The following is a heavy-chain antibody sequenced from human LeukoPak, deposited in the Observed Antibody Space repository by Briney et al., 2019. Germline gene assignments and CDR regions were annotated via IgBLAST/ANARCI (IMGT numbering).Heavy chain of an antibody. J-gene: IGHJ4*02. D-gene: IGHD1-7*01. CDR3: VKDLTATTSA. CDR1: GFSFSSYA. Sequence: GGSLRLSCAASGFSFSSYAMSSVRQAPGKGLEWVSVIYSGGSTYYADSVKGRFTISRDNSKNKLYLQMNSLRAEDTAVYYCVKDLTATTSAWGQGTLVIVSS. V-gene: IGHV3-66*01. CDR2: IYSGGST.